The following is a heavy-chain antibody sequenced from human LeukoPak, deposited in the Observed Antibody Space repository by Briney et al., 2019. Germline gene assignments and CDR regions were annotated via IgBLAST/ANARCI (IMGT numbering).Heavy chain of an antibody. V-gene: IGHV3-23*01. D-gene: IGHD7-27*01. Sequence: GGSLRLSCAASGFTFHIYAMNWVRQAPGKGLEWVSAINGGGYGTYYADSVKGRFTISRDNSKNTLYLQMTSLRAEDTAVYYCARDSGAGYYFDYWGQGTLVTVSS. J-gene: IGHJ4*02. CDR2: INGGGYGT. CDR1: GFTFHIYA. CDR3: ARDSGAGYYFDY.